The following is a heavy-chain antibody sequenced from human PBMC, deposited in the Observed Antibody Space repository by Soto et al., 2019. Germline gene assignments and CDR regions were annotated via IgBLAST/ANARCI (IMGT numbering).Heavy chain of an antibody. D-gene: IGHD5-12*01. CDR3: TSEYSGYDSYFDY. CDR1: GFTFSGSA. V-gene: IGHV3-73*01. J-gene: IGHJ4*02. Sequence: GGSLRLSCAASGFTFSGSAMHWVRQASGKGLEWVGRIRSKANSYATAYAASVKGRFTISRDDSKNTAYLQMNSLKTEDTAVYYCTSEYSGYDSYFDYWGQGTLVTVSS. CDR2: IRSKANSYAT.